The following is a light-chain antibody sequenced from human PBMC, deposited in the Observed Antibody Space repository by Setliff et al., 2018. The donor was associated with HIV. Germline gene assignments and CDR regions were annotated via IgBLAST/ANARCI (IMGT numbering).Light chain of an antibody. V-gene: IGLV2-14*01. CDR1: SSDVGGYSY. J-gene: IGLJ1*01. CDR2: EVR. CDR3: SSYAITNTPP. Sequence: QSVLTQPASVSGSPGQSITISCTGTSSDVGGYSYVSWYQQHPGKAPKLIIYEVRNRPSGVSNRFSGSKSGNTASLTISGLQAGDEADYYCSSYAITNTPPFGTGTKVTVL.